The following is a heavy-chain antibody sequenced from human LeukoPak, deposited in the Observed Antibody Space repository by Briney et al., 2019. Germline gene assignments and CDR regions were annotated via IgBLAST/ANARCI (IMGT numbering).Heavy chain of an antibody. CDR3: ARAPNYDSSAFYYYYGMDV. Sequence: GGSLRLSCAASGFTFSSYGMHWVRQAPGKGLEWVAVIWYDGSNKYYAGSVKGRFTISRDNSKNTLYLQMNSLRAEDTAVYYCARAPNYDSSAFYYYYGMDVWGQGTTVTVSS. J-gene: IGHJ6*02. CDR2: IWYDGSNK. D-gene: IGHD3-22*01. V-gene: IGHV3-33*01. CDR1: GFTFSSYG.